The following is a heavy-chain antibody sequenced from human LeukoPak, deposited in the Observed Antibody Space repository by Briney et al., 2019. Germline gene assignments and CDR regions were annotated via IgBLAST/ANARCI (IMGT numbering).Heavy chain of an antibody. CDR2: ISGSGGST. Sequence: GGSLRLSCAASGFTFSSCGMSWVRQAPGKGLEWVSAISGSGGSTYYADSVKGRFTISRDNSKNTLYLQMNSLRAEDTAVYYCAKCVVVAATPKNPLDYWGQGTLVTVSS. J-gene: IGHJ4*02. D-gene: IGHD2-15*01. V-gene: IGHV3-23*01. CDR3: AKCVVVAATPKNPLDY. CDR1: GFTFSSCG.